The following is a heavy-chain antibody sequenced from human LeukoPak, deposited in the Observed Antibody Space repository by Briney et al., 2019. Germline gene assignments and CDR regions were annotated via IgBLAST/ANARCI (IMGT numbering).Heavy chain of an antibody. CDR2: INHSGST. V-gene: IGHV4-34*01. D-gene: IGHD6-6*01. J-gene: IGHJ4*02. CDR1: GGSFSGHY. CDR3: ARQGIAARLFDS. Sequence: PETLSLTCAVYGGSFSGHYWSWIRQAPGKGLEWIAEINHSGSTNYNPSLKSRVAISVDTSKNQFSLRLSSVTAADTAVYYCARQGIAARLFDSWGPGTLVTVSS.